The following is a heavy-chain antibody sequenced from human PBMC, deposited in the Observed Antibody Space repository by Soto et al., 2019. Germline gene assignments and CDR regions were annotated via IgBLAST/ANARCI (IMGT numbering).Heavy chain of an antibody. V-gene: IGHV4-34*01. J-gene: IGHJ4*02. Sequence: PSETLSLTCGVYGESYNGDYWSWIRQPPGKGLEWIGEIKDGGDSNYNPSLKSRATISMDTSKNQISLNLRSVTAADTAMYYCARQVVGLVVTKDWGQGTLVTVSS. D-gene: IGHD3-22*01. CDR3: ARQVVGLVVTKD. CDR2: IKDGGDS. CDR1: GESYNGDY.